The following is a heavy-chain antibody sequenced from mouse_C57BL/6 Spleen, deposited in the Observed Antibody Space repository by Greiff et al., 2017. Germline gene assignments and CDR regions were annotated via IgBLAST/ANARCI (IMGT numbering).Heavy chain of an antibody. V-gene: IGHV14-1*01. J-gene: IGHJ3*01. CDR1: GFNIKDYY. Sequence: EVQLQQSGAELVRPGASVKLSCTASGFNIKDYYMHWVKQRPEQGLEWIGRIDPEGGDTEYAPKFQGKATMTADTSSNTAYLQLSSLTSEDTAVYYCTKGGRMVTARAWFAYWGQGTLVTVSA. CDR2: IDPEGGDT. CDR3: TKGGRMVTARAWFAY. D-gene: IGHD2-2*01.